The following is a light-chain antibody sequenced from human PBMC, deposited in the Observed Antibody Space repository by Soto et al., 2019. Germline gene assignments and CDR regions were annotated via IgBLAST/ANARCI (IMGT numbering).Light chain of an antibody. CDR3: AAWEDSLSGPV. CDR2: RNN. V-gene: IGLV1-47*01. CDR1: SSNIGSNY. Sequence: QSVLTQPPSASGTPGQRVTISCSGSSSNIGSNYVYWYQQLPGTAPKLLIYRNNQRPSGVPDRFSGSKSGTSASLAISGRRSEDEADYYCAAWEDSLSGPVFGGGTKLTVL. J-gene: IGLJ2*01.